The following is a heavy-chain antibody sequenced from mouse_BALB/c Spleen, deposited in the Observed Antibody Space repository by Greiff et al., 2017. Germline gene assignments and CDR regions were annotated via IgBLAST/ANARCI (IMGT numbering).Heavy chain of an antibody. CDR2: IYPGNSDT. D-gene: IGHD2-3*01. V-gene: IGHV1-5*01. CDR1: GYTFTSYW. J-gene: IGHJ4*01. Sequence: DVKLQESGTVLARPGASVKMSCKASGYTFTSYWMHWVKQRPGQGLEWIGAIYPGNSDTSYNQKFKGKAKLTAVTSTSTAYMELSSLTNEDSAVYYCTRSDDGYYVGAMDYWGQGTSVTVSS. CDR3: TRSDDGYYVGAMDY.